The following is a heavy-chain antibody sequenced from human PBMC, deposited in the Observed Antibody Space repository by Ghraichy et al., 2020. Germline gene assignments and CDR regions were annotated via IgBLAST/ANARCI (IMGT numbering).Heavy chain of an antibody. CDR3: ARHSIGDYYYGMDV. V-gene: IGHV4-39*01. Sequence: SETLSLTCTVSGGSISSSSYYWGWIRQPPGKGLEWIGSIYYSGSTYYNPSLKSRVTISVDTSKNQFSLKLSSVTAADTAVYYCARHSIGDYYYGMDVWGQGTTVTVSS. J-gene: IGHJ6*02. CDR1: GGSISSSSYY. CDR2: IYYSGST. D-gene: IGHD6-6*01.